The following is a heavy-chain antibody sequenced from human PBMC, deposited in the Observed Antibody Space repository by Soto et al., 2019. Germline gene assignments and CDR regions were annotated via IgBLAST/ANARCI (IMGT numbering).Heavy chain of an antibody. V-gene: IGHV3-74*01. CDR3: VREIYDFWSFGGKPFGP. D-gene: IGHD3-3*01. Sequence: GGSLRLFCAGSGFTFSGYWTHWVRQVPRMGPVWVSRLNPNGTYTTSADSVKGRFTTSRDNSKSTLYLEMNSLRAEDTAVYYCVREIYDFWSFGGKPFGPRGQGALVTVSS. CDR2: LNPNGTYT. CDR1: GFTFSGYW. J-gene: IGHJ5*02.